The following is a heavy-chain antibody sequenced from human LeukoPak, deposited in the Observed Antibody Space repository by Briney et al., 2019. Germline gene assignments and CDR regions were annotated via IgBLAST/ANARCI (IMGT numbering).Heavy chain of an antibody. Sequence: GGSLRLSCAASGFTFSSYAMHWVRQAPGKGLAYVSAISSNGGSTYYANSVKGRFTISRDNSKNTLYLQMGSLRAEDMAVYYCARDYGDYSFLFDYWGQGTLVTVSS. V-gene: IGHV3-64*01. J-gene: IGHJ4*02. CDR1: GFTFSSYA. CDR2: ISSNGGST. CDR3: ARDYGDYSFLFDY. D-gene: IGHD4-17*01.